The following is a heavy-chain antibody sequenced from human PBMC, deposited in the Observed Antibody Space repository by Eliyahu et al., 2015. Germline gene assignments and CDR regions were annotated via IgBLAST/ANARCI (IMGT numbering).Heavy chain of an antibody. D-gene: IGHD2-15*01. V-gene: IGHV4-59*01. CDR1: GXSISSXY. J-gene: IGHJ5*02. Sequence: QVQLQESGPGLVKPSETXSLTCTXSGXSISSXYWXWIRQPPGKGLEWIGYIYYSGSTNYXPSLKSRVTISVDTSKNQFSLKLSSVTAADTAVYYCARLYCSGGSCYSYDSSPFDPWGQGTLVTVSS. CDR3: ARLYCSGGSCYSYDSSPFDP. CDR2: IYYSGST.